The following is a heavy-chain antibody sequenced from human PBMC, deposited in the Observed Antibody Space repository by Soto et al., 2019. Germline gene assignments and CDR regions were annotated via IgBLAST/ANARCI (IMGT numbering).Heavy chain of an antibody. J-gene: IGHJ4*02. CDR3: ARGRNIVATMFDY. CDR2: INHSGST. V-gene: IGHV4-34*01. CDR1: GGSFSGYY. Sequence: SETLSLTCAVYGGSFSGYYWSWIRQPPGKGLEWIGEINHSGSTNYNPSLKSRVTISVDTSKNQFSLKLSSVTAAGTAVYYCARGRNIVATMFDYWGQGTLVTVSS. D-gene: IGHD5-12*01.